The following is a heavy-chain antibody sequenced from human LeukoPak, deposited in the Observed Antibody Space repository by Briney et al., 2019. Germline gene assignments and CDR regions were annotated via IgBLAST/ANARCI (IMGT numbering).Heavy chain of an antibody. CDR3: ARGSRYYYDSSLYYFDY. V-gene: IGHV1-46*01. D-gene: IGHD3-22*01. CDR2: INPSGGST. CDR1: GYTFTSYY. Sequence: ASVKVSCKASGYTFTSYYMHWVRQAPGQGLEWMGIINPSGGSTSYAQKFQGRVTMTRDMSTSTVYMELSSLRSEDTAVYYCARGSRYYYDSSLYYFDYWGQGTLVTVSS. J-gene: IGHJ4*02.